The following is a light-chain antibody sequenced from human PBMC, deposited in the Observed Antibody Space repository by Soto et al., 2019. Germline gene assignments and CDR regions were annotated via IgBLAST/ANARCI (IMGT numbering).Light chain of an antibody. V-gene: IGKV3-20*01. CDR3: QQYVSSHT. CDR1: QSVYSNY. J-gene: IGKJ2*01. Sequence: EIVLTQSPGTLSLLPGERATLSCRASQSVYSNYLAWYQQKPGQAPRLLISGASSRATGIPDRFSGSGSGTDFTITISRLEPEDFAVYYCQQYVSSHTFGHGTKLEIK. CDR2: GAS.